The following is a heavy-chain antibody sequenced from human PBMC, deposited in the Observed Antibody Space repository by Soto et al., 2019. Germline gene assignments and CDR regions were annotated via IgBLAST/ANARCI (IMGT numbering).Heavy chain of an antibody. J-gene: IGHJ5*02. Sequence: QVQLQQWGAGLLKPAETLSLTCAVYGGSLSGYYWTWIRQAPGEGLEWIGEINHSGFTSYNPSLKSRLTMSVDPSRSQFSLNLSSVTAADTAVYYCARFPFDQRCWTNPRYFNTWAQETLVTFSS. CDR1: GGSLSGYY. CDR3: ARFPFDQRCWTNPRYFNT. D-gene: IGHD2-15*01. V-gene: IGHV4-34*01. CDR2: INHSGFT.